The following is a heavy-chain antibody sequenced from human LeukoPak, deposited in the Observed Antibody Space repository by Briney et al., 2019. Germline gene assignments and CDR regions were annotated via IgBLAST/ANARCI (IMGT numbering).Heavy chain of an antibody. Sequence: GGSLRLSCAASGFTFSSYAMSWVRQAPGKGLEWVGLIKNKHEHQTTDYAAPVRERFIITRDDSSSTLFLQMNSLKTEDTAVYYCVTDANRILGARGTGYWGQGILVTVSS. CDR1: GFTFSSYA. J-gene: IGHJ4*02. V-gene: IGHV3-15*01. CDR2: IKNKHEHQTT. CDR3: VTDANRILGARGTGY. D-gene: IGHD1-26*01.